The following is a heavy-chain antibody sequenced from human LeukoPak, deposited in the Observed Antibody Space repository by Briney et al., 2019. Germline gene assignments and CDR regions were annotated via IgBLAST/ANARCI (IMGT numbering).Heavy chain of an antibody. CDR3: ARDLLGETGY. CDR1: GFTFSRFW. J-gene: IGHJ4*02. CDR2: IKHDESEK. V-gene: IGHV3-7*01. Sequence: GGSLRLSCAASGFTFSRFWMTWVRQAPGKGLEWVANIKHDESEKYYVDSVKGRFTISRDNAKNSLYLQMNSLRAEDTAVYYCARDLLGETGYWGQGTLVTVSS. D-gene: IGHD3-10*01.